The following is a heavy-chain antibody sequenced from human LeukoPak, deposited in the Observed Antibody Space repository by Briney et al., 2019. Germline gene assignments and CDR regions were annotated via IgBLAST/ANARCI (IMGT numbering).Heavy chain of an antibody. D-gene: IGHD4-17*01. J-gene: IGHJ4*02. Sequence: PSETLSLTCTVSGGSISSYYSSWIRQPAGKGLEWIGRIYTSGSTNYNPSLKSRVTMSVDTSKNQFSLKLSSVTAADTAVYYCARDSHDYGDYFDYWGQGTLVTVSS. CDR3: ARDSHDYGDYFDY. CDR2: IYTSGST. V-gene: IGHV4-4*07. CDR1: GGSISSYY.